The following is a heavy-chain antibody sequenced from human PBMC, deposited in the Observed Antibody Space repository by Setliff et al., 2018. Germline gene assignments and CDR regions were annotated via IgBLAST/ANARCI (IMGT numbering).Heavy chain of an antibody. CDR1: GYNFMNYD. J-gene: IGHJ2*01. CDR2: MDPNSGIT. V-gene: IGHV1-8*03. D-gene: IGHD3-22*01. CDR3: ARGRASGGYFEVWYSDL. Sequence: ASVKVSCKASGYNFMNYDINWVRQATGQGLEWMGWMDPNSGITASGRNFQDRVTFTRNTSINTAYMELNSLRSQDTAVYYCARGRASGGYFEVWYSDLWGRGTLVTVSS.